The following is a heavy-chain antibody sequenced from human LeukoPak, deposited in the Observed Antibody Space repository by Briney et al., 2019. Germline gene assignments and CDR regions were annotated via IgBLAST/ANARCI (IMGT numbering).Heavy chain of an antibody. Sequence: GGSLRLSCAASGFTFSSYGIHWVRQAPGKGLEWVAVIWYDGSNKYYADSVKGRFTISRDNSKNTLYLQMNSLRAEDTAVYYCARDFMDIVVVPAALWLDYWGQGTLVTVSS. CDR1: GFTFSSYG. V-gene: IGHV3-33*01. CDR2: IWYDGSNK. D-gene: IGHD2-2*03. CDR3: ARDFMDIVVVPAALWLDY. J-gene: IGHJ4*02.